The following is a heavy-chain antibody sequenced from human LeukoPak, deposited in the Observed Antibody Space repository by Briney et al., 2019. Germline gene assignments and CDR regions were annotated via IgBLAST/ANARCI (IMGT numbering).Heavy chain of an antibody. J-gene: IGHJ3*02. CDR2: INHSGST. V-gene: IGHV4-34*01. CDR1: GGSISGYY. CDR3: ARDSGYSSGWFQGDAFDI. D-gene: IGHD6-19*01. Sequence: SKTLSLTCAVYGGSISGYYWSWIRQPPGKGLEWIGEINHSGSTNYNPSLKSRVTISVDTSKNQFSLKLSSVTAADTAVYYCARDSGYSSGWFQGDAFDIWGQGTMVTVSS.